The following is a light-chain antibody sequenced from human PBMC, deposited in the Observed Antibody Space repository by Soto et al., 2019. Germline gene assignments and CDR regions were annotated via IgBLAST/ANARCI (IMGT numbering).Light chain of an antibody. V-gene: IGKV1-39*01. CDR2: AAS. CDR1: QSISSY. CDR3: HQSYSIPYT. J-gene: IGKJ2*01. Sequence: DIQMTQSPSSLSASVGDRVTITCRASQSISSYLNWYQQKPGKAPKLLIYAASSLQSGVPSRFSGSGSGTDFTLTISSLQPEDFATYYCHQSYSIPYTFGLGTKLEIK.